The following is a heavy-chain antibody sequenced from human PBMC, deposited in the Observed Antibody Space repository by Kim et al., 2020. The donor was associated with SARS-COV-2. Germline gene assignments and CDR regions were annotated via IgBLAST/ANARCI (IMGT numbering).Heavy chain of an antibody. Sequence: NPSRMGPVTIAVDTSKNQFSLKLSSVTAADTAVYYCAREHPLVRGIADYWGQGTLVTVSS. V-gene: IGHV4-34*01. J-gene: IGHJ4*02. CDR3: AREHPLVRGIADY. D-gene: IGHD3-10*01.